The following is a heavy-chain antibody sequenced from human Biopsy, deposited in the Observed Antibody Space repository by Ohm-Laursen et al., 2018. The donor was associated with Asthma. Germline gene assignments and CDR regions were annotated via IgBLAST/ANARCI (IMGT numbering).Heavy chain of an antibody. V-gene: IGHV3-15*01. J-gene: IGHJ4*02. CDR2: IKSKVEGGTT. Sequence: SLRLSCTASVFTLRNGWVSWVRRAPGKGLELVGHIKSKVEGGTTDYAAPVKGRFTISRDDSKNTVHLQMNSLKTEDTAVYYCTARSSRTAVLRDFDWLLPLDYWGQGTVVTVSS. CDR3: TARSSRTAVLRDFDWLLPLDY. CDR1: VFTLRNGW. D-gene: IGHD3-9*01.